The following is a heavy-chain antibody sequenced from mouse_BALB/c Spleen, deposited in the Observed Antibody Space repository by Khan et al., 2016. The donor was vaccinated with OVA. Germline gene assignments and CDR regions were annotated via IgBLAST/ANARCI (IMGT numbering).Heavy chain of an antibody. CDR1: GYTFTTAG. D-gene: IGHD2-14*01. J-gene: IGHJ4*01. V-gene: IGHV9-4*02. CDR2: INTHSGVP. Sequence: QIQLVQSGPELKKPGETVRISCKASGYTFTTAGIQWVQQMPGKGLKWIGWINTHSGVPKYAEDFKGRFAFSLEISVNTAYLQITNLKYEDTATXFCARGGAAYYRNDGGAIEYWGQGTSVTVSS. CDR3: ARGGAAYYRNDGGAIEY.